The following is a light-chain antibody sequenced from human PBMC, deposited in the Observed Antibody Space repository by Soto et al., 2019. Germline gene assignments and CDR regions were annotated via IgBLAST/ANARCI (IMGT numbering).Light chain of an antibody. Sequence: EIVLTQSPGTLSLSPGERATLSCRASQSVSSSYLAWYQQKPGQAPRLLIYGASSRATGIPDRFSGSGSGTDFALTISRLEPEDFAMYYCQRYDSFRTFGQGTKWIS. CDR3: QRYDSFRT. J-gene: IGKJ1*01. CDR1: QSVSSSY. V-gene: IGKV3-20*01. CDR2: GAS.